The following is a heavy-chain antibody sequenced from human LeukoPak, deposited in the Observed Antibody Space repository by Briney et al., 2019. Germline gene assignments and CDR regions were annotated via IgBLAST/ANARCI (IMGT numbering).Heavy chain of an antibody. D-gene: IGHD3-9*01. Sequence: ASVNVSCTASGYTFTSYAMHWVRQAPGQRLEWMGWINAGNGNTKYSQKFQGRVTITRDTSASTAYMELSSLRSEDTAVYYCARETSTGYLDVWGKGTTVTVSS. J-gene: IGHJ6*03. CDR1: GYTFTSYA. CDR3: ARETSTGYLDV. V-gene: IGHV1-3*01. CDR2: INAGNGNT.